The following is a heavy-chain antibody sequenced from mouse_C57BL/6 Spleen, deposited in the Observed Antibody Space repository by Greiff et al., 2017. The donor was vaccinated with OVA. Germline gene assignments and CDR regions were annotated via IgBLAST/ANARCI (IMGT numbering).Heavy chain of an antibody. V-gene: IGHV1-54*01. CDR1: GYAFTNYL. Sequence: QVQLQQSGAELVRPGTSVKVSCKASGYAFTNYLIEWVKQRPGQGLEWIGVINPGSGGTNYNEKFKGKATLTADKSSSTAYMQLSSLTSEDSAVYFCARSSGNWYFDVWGTGTTVTVSS. CDR2: INPGSGGT. D-gene: IGHD3-1*01. CDR3: ARSSGNWYFDV. J-gene: IGHJ1*03.